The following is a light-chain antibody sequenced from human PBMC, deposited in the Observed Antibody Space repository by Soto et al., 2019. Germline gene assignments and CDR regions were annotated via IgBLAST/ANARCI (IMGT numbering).Light chain of an antibody. Sequence: DIQLTQSPSSLSASVGDRVTITCQASQDINNYLDLYQKKPGKAPKLLIFDASSVETGVPSRFSGSGSGTHFKFTISSLEPEDIATYHGQQYDDRPLTFGGGTRVELK. CDR3: QQYDDRPLT. CDR2: DAS. V-gene: IGKV1-33*01. CDR1: QDINNY. J-gene: IGKJ4*01.